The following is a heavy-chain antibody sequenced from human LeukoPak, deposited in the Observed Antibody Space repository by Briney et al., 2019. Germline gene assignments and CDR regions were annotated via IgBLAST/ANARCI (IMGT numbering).Heavy chain of an antibody. D-gene: IGHD3-9*01. V-gene: IGHV4-39*07. Sequence: SETLSLTCTVSGGSISGGVYYWGWLRQPPGKGLEWIGSIYYSGSTNYNPSLKSRVTISVDTSKNQFSLKLSSVTAADTAVYYCARQSVLRYFDWLQPFDYWGQGTLVTVSS. J-gene: IGHJ4*02. CDR3: ARQSVLRYFDWLQPFDY. CDR1: GGSISGGVYY. CDR2: IYYSGST.